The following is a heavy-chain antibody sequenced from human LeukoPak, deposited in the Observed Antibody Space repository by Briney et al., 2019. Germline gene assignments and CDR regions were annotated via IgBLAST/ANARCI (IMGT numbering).Heavy chain of an antibody. CDR1: GFTFDDYA. D-gene: IGHD3-9*01. CDR2: ISGDGDST. Sequence: QPGGSLRLSCAASGFTFDDYAMHWVRQAPGKGLEWVSLISGDGDSTFYADSVKGRFTISRDNSKNSLFLQMNSLRTEDTAFYYCAKGVIITPRDEFFHYWGQGTLVTVSS. J-gene: IGHJ1*01. V-gene: IGHV3-43*02. CDR3: AKGVIITPRDEFFHY.